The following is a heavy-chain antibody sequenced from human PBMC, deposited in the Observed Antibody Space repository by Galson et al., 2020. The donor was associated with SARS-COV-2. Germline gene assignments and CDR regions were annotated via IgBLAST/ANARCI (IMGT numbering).Heavy chain of an antibody. CDR3: AKDSAGSYTYYFDY. V-gene: IGHV3-23*01. CDR2: ISGSGGST. CDR1: GFTFSSYA. J-gene: IGHJ4*02. Sequence: GESLKISCAASGFTFSSYAMSWVRQAPGKGLEWVSAISGSGGSTYYADSVKGRFTISRDNSKNTLYLQMNSLRAEDTAVYYCAKDSAGSYTYYFDYWGQGTLVTVSS. D-gene: IGHD1-26*01.